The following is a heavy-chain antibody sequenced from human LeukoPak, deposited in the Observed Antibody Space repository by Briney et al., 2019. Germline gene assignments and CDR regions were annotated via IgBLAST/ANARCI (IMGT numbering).Heavy chain of an antibody. CDR1: GFTFSSYW. CDR3: ARAGTTGSVDY. CDR2: INQDGGAK. Sequence: GGSLRLSCVASGFTFSSYWMSWVRQAPGKGLEWVANINQDGGAKYYVDSMKGRFTISRDNDKNSLYLQMNSLSADDTAVYYCARAGTTGSVDYWGQGSLVTVSS. V-gene: IGHV3-7*01. J-gene: IGHJ4*02. D-gene: IGHD1-14*01.